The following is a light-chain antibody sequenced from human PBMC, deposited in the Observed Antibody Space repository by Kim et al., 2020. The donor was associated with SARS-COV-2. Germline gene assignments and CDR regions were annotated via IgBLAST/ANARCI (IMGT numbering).Light chain of an antibody. V-gene: IGKV1-17*03. CDR2: GAS. Sequence: ASVGDIVTITCRASHDIYTYLAWFQQKPGKVPKRLISGASRLQSGVPSRFSGSGSGAEFTLTISNLQPEDVATYYCLHHKDYPYTFGQGTKVDIK. J-gene: IGKJ1*01. CDR1: HDIYTY. CDR3: LHHKDYPYT.